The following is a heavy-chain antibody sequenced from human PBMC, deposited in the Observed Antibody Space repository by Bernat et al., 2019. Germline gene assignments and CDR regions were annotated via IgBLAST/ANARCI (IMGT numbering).Heavy chain of an antibody. V-gene: IGHV4-59*08. Sequence: VQLVESGGGLVQPGGSLRLSCAASGFMFSGYSMNWVRQAPGKGLEWIGYIYYSGSTNYNPALKSRVNKAVDTSKNQFSMKLSSVTAADAAVYYCARGGDGSGSYFWFDPWGQGTLVTVSS. J-gene: IGHJ5*02. D-gene: IGHD3-10*01. CDR2: IYYSGST. CDR3: ARGGDGSGSYFWFDP. CDR1: GFMFSGYS.